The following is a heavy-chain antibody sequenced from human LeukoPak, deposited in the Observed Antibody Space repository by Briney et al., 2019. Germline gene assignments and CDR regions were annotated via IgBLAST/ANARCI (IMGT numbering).Heavy chain of an antibody. Sequence: ASVKVSCKASGYTFTSYGVSWVRQAPGQGLEWMGWISTYNGNTNYAQNPQGRVTMTTDTSTSTAYMELRSLKSDDTAVYYCARDLTIAAAGTYGYWGQGTLVTVSS. CDR3: ARDLTIAAAGTYGY. D-gene: IGHD6-13*01. J-gene: IGHJ4*02. V-gene: IGHV1-18*01. CDR1: GYTFTSYG. CDR2: ISTYNGNT.